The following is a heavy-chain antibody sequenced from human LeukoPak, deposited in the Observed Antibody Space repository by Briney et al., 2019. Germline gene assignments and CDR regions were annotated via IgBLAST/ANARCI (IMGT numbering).Heavy chain of an antibody. CDR3: ARGGLTVPFDY. V-gene: IGHV4-34*01. D-gene: IGHD3-10*01. J-gene: IGHJ4*02. CDR1: GGSFSGYY. CDR2: INHRGST. Sequence: PSETLSLTCAVYGGSFSGYYWSWIRQPPGKGLEWIGEINHRGSTNYNPSLKSRVTVSLDTSKNQFSLKLSSVTAADTAVYYCARGGLTVPFDYWGQGTLVTVSS.